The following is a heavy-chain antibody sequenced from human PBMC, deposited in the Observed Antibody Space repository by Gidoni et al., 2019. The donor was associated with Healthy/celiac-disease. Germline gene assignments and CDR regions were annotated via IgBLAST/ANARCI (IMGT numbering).Heavy chain of an antibody. CDR3: AKDVDYGGNSGSWYFDL. J-gene: IGHJ2*01. V-gene: IGHV3-9*01. Sequence: EVQLVESGGGLVQPGRSLRLSCAASGFTFDDYAMHWVRQAPGKGLEWVSGISWNGGSIGYADSVKSRFTISRENAKNSLYLQMNSLRAEDTALYYCAKDVDYGGNSGSWYFDLWGRGTLVTVSS. CDR1: GFTFDDYA. D-gene: IGHD4-17*01. CDR2: ISWNGGSI.